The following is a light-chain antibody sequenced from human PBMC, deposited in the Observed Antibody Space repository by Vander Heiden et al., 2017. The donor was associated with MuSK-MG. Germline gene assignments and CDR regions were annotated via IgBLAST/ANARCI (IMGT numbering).Light chain of an antibody. CDR3: GTWDSSQYAGPLV. CDR2: DTD. Sequence: QSVLTQPPSVSAAPGQSVTISCSGTSSNVGNNYVSWYQQVPGTAPRLVIYDTDKRPSDIPDRFSASKSGASATLTITGLQTGDEADYYCGTWDSSQYAGPLVFGGGTTVTV. CDR1: SSNVGNNY. J-gene: IGLJ3*02. V-gene: IGLV1-51*01.